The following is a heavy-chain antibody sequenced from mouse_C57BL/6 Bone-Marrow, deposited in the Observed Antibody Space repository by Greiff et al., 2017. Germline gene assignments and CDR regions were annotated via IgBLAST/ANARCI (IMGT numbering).Heavy chain of an antibody. CDR1: GFTFSSYA. CDR3: ARSSYYYGSLFAY. CDR2: ISDGGSYT. V-gene: IGHV5-4*03. J-gene: IGHJ3*01. D-gene: IGHD1-1*01. Sequence: EVKVVESGGGLVQPGRSLKISCAASGFTFSSYAMSWVRQTPEKRLEWVATISDGGSYTYYPDTVKGRFTISRDNAKNNLYLQMSHLKADDTAMYYCARSSYYYGSLFAYWGQETLGTVPA.